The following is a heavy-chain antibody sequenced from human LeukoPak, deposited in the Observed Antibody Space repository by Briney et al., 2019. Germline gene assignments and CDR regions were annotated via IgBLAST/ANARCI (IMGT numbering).Heavy chain of an antibody. J-gene: IGHJ4*02. CDR2: IYYNGDT. D-gene: IGHD6-19*01. V-gene: IGHV4-59*02. Sequence: SSETLSLTCTVSGGSVSSYYWSWVRQPPGKGLEWIGYIYYNGDTNYNASLKSRVTISVDTSKNQFSLELSSVTAADTAVYYCTRGGWSYDYWGQGTLVTVSS. CDR1: GGSVSSYY. CDR3: TRGGWSYDY.